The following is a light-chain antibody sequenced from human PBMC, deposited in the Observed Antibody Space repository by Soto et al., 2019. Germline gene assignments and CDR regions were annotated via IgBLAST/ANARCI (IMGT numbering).Light chain of an antibody. J-gene: IGKJ4*01. V-gene: IGKV1-39*01. CDR2: AAS. CDR3: HETFSTPSFT. Sequence: DIQMTQSPSSLSASVGDGVTITCRASQSISNYVNWYQQKPGKAPKLLIYAASRLQSGVPSRFSGTGSRTDFTLTISSLQPEDFATYYCHETFSTPSFTFGGGTKVEI. CDR1: QSISNY.